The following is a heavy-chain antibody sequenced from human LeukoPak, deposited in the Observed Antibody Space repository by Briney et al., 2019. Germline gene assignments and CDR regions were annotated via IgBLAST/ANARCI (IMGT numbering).Heavy chain of an antibody. CDR3: ARAPPNYYDSSGYYTDALDI. Sequence: GGSLRLSCAASGFTFSSYSMKWVRQAPGKGLEWVSSISSSSSYIYYADSVKGRFTISRDNAKNSLYLQMNSLRAEDTAVYYCARAPPNYYDSSGYYTDALDIWGQGTMVTVSS. CDR2: ISSSSSYI. D-gene: IGHD3-22*01. CDR1: GFTFSSYS. V-gene: IGHV3-21*01. J-gene: IGHJ3*02.